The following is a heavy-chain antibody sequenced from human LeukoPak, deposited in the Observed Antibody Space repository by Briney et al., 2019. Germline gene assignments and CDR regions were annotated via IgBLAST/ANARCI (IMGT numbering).Heavy chain of an antibody. V-gene: IGHV5-51*01. D-gene: IGHD6-19*01. CDR1: GYSFTNYW. CDR2: IYPGDSDT. CDR3: ARGIAEAAVTRFDY. J-gene: IGHJ4*02. Sequence: GESLKISCEGSGYSFTNYWIGWLRQMPGKGLEWMGIIYPGDSDTRYSPSFQGQVTISADKSMRTAHLQWSSLKASDTAMYYCARGIAEAAVTRFDYWGRGTLVTVSS.